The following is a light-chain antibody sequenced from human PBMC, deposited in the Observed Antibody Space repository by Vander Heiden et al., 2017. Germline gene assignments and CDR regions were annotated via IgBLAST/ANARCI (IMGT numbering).Light chain of an antibody. CDR1: RSISIASHNKHY. V-gene: IGKV4-1*01. CDR2: GAS. CDR3: QQHYSIPLT. J-gene: IGKJ4*01. Sequence: DIVLTQSPDSLAVALGERATISCKSSRSISIASHNKHYMAWYQQKPGQPPKLPLHGASTRESGVPDRFSGSGSETDFTLAISSLQAEDVAVYYCQQHYSIPLTFGGGTRVQIK.